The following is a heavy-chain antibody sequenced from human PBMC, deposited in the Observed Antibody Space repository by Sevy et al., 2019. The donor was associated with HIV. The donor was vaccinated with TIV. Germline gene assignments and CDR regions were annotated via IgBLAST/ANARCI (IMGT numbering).Heavy chain of an antibody. CDR3: SKGSMVRGVIITDDAFDI. V-gene: IGHV3-9*01. Sequence: GGSLRLSCAASGFTFDDYAMHWVRQAPGKGLEWVSGISWNSGSIGYADSVKGRFTISRDNAKNSLYLQMNSLRAEDTALYYWSKGSMVRGVIITDDAFDIWGQGTMVTVSS. D-gene: IGHD3-10*01. CDR1: GFTFDDYA. CDR2: ISWNSGSI. J-gene: IGHJ3*02.